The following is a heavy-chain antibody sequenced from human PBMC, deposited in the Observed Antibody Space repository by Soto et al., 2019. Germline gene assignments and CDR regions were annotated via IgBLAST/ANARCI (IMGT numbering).Heavy chain of an antibody. V-gene: IGHV1-69*13. CDR2: IIPIFGTA. D-gene: IGHD3-3*01. CDR3: AREVFTIFGVVTYYYYYYGMDV. CDR1: GGTFSSYA. J-gene: IGHJ6*02. Sequence: ASVKVSCKASGGTFSSYAISWVRQAPGQGLEWMGGIIPIFGTANYAQKFQGRVTITADESTSTAYMELSSLRSEDTAVYYCAREVFTIFGVVTYYYYYYGMDVWGQGTTVTVSS.